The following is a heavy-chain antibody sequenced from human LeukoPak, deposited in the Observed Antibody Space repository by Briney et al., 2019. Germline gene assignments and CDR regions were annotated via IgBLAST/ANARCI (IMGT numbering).Heavy chain of an antibody. CDR1: GFTFSSYA. CDR2: IKQDGSEK. CDR3: AREGYYDYVYAFDI. D-gene: IGHD3-16*01. V-gene: IGHV3-7*01. Sequence: GGSLRLSCAASGFTFSSYAMSWVRQAPGKGLEWVANIKQDGSEKYYVDSVKGRFTISRDNAKNSLYLQMNSLRAEDTAVYYCAREGYYDYVYAFDIWGQGTMVTVSS. J-gene: IGHJ3*02.